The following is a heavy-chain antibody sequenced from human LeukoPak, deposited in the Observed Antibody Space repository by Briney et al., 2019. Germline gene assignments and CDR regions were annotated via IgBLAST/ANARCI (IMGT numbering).Heavy chain of an antibody. CDR3: ARGSYDFWRTWGPFDY. J-gene: IGHJ4*02. CDR1: GYTFTSYG. CDR2: IIPIFGTA. V-gene: IGHV1-69*13. Sequence: WASVKVSCKASGYTFTSYGISWVRQAPGQGLEWMGGIIPIFGTANYAQKFQGRVTITADESTSTAYMELSSLRSEDTAVYYCARGSYDFWRTWGPFDYWGQGTLVTVSS. D-gene: IGHD3-3*01.